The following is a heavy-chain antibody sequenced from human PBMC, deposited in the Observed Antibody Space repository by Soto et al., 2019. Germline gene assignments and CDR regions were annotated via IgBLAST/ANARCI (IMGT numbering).Heavy chain of an antibody. V-gene: IGHV3-21*01. Sequence: EVQLVESGGGLVKPGGSLRLSCAASGFTFTAYSMNWVRQAPGKGLEWVSTITSGRTYIYYADSVKGRVTISRDNAKKLLYLQLTTLGAEDTAVYYCARGEYSSAFDYWGQGALVTVSS. D-gene: IGHD6-19*01. CDR1: GFTFTAYS. J-gene: IGHJ4*02. CDR2: ITSGRTYI. CDR3: ARGEYSSAFDY.